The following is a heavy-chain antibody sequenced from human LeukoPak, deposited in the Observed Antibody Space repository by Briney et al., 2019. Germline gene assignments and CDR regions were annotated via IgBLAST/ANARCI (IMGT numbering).Heavy chain of an antibody. D-gene: IGHD5-18*01. CDR1: GFTFSDYN. CDR2: ISSSSTYT. CDR3: AKGYSYGHF. J-gene: IGHJ4*02. V-gene: IGHV3-11*03. Sequence: GGSLRLSCAASGFTFSDYNMSWIRQAPGQGLEWLSYISSSSTYTNYADSVKGRFSISRDNAKNSVYLQMNSLRAEDTAVYYCAKGYSYGHFWGQGTLVTVSS.